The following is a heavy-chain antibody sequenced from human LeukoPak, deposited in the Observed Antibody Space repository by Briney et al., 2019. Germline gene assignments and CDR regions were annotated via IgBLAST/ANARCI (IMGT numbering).Heavy chain of an antibody. D-gene: IGHD2-8*01. V-gene: IGHV3-23*01. CDR2: VGSTGDTA. J-gene: IGHJ4*02. CDR1: GFIFRGFA. CDR3: AKDGDCFKGVCYLHFDH. Sequence: PGGSLRLSCAASGFIFRGFAMSWVRQAPGKGLEWVSFVGSTGDTAYYADSVKGRFTISRDNSKNTLYLQMNSLRAEDTAIYYCAKDGDCFKGVCYLHFDHWGQGTLVTVSS.